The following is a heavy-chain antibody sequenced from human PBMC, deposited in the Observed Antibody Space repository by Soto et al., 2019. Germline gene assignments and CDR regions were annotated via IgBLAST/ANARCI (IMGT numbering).Heavy chain of an antibody. V-gene: IGHV3-33*01. CDR3: ARDLRGGGWANLDYYCYGMDV. CDR2: IWYDGSNK. J-gene: IGHJ6*01. D-gene: IGHD6-19*01. CDR1: GFTFSSYG. Sequence: PGGSLRLSCAASGFTFSSYGMHWVRQAPGKGLEWVAVIWYDGSNKYYADSVKGRFTISRDNSKNTLYLQMNSLRAEDTAVYYCARDLRGGGWANLDYYCYGMDVWGQGTTVTVSS.